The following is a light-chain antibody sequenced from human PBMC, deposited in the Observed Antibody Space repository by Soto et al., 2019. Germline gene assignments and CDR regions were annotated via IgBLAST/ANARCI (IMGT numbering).Light chain of an antibody. CDR1: QSVSSSY. Sequence: EIVLTQSPGTLSLSPGERATLSCRASQSVSSSYLAWYQQKPGPAPRLLIYGASSRATGIPDRFSGSGSGTDFTLTISRLEPEDVAVYYCQQYGSSDVNFGPGTKLDI. CDR2: GAS. J-gene: IGKJ3*01. CDR3: QQYGSSDVN. V-gene: IGKV3-20*01.